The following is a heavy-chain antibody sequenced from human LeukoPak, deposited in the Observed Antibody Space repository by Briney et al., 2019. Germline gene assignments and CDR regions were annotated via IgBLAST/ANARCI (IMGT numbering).Heavy chain of an antibody. J-gene: IGHJ4*02. CDR1: GFTFSSYS. CDR3: ARDVVVPAASGEFDY. D-gene: IGHD2-2*01. CDR2: ISSSSSYK. V-gene: IGHV3-21*01. Sequence: GGSLRLSCAASGFTFSSYSMNWVRQAPGKGLEWVSSISSSSSYKYYADSVKGRFTISRDNAKNSLYLQMNSLRAEDTAVYYCARDVVVPAASGEFDYWGQGTLVTVSS.